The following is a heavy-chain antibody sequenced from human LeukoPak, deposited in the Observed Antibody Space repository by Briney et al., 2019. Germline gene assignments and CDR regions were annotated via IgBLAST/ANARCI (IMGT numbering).Heavy chain of an antibody. J-gene: IGHJ4*02. V-gene: IGHV3-33*01. CDR3: ARGGFYGYQPYYFDY. CDR2: IWYDGSNK. D-gene: IGHD5-18*01. CDR1: GFTFSSYG. Sequence: GGSLRLSCAASGFTFSSYGMHWVRQAPGKGLEWVAVIWYDGSNKYYADSVKGRFTISRDNSKNTLYLQMNSLRAEDTAVYYCARGGFYGYQPYYFDYWGQGTLVTVSS.